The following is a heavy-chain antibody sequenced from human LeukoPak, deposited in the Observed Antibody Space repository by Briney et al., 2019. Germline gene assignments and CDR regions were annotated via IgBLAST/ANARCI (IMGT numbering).Heavy chain of an antibody. Sequence: SETLSLTCTVSGGSISTYYWSWIRQPAGKGLEWIGRFDTSGSTNYNPSLKSRLTMSGDTSKNQISLKLSSVTAADTAVYYCARSPYLRTYGYGPWELPVSYFDYWGQGTLVTVSS. D-gene: IGHD1-26*01. V-gene: IGHV4-4*07. CDR3: ARSPYLRTYGYGPWELPVSYFDY. CDR2: FDTSGST. CDR1: GGSISTYY. J-gene: IGHJ4*02.